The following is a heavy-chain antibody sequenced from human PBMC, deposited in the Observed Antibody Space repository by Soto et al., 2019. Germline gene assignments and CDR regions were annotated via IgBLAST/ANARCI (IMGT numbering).Heavy chain of an antibody. D-gene: IGHD3-10*01. Sequence: QVQLQESGPGLVKPSETLSLTCTVSGDSITSYYWSWIRQPPGKGLEWVGYISYTGSTIYNPSLESRATLSVATSKNQVSLSLNSVTGADTAVYYCASVGELPVWFDPWGRGTLVTVSS. CDR2: ISYTGST. V-gene: IGHV4-59*13. CDR1: GDSITSYY. CDR3: ASVGELPVWFDP. J-gene: IGHJ5*02.